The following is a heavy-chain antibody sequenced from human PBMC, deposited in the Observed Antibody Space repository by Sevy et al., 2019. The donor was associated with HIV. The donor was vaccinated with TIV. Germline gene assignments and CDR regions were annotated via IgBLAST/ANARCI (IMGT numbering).Heavy chain of an antibody. Sequence: GGSLRLSCAASGFTFTTYDMHWVRHVTGKGLEWVSGVGPAGDTFYPGSVKGRFTISRENAKNSLYLQMNNLRAGDTAVYYCTRSGGYSDYRMDVWGQGTTVTVSS. D-gene: IGHD5-12*01. CDR1: GFTFTTYD. J-gene: IGHJ6*02. CDR2: VGPAGDT. V-gene: IGHV3-13*01. CDR3: TRSGGYSDYRMDV.